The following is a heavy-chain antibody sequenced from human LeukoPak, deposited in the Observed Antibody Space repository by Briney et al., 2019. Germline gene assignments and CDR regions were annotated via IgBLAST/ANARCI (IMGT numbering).Heavy chain of an antibody. CDR3: ARGVDTVTLPRFDY. CDR1: GGSFSGYY. J-gene: IGHJ4*02. V-gene: IGHV4-34*01. Sequence: SETLSLTCAVYGGSFSGYYWSWIRQPPGKGLEWIGEINHSGSTNYNPSLKSRVTISVDTSKNQFSLKLSSVTAADTAVYYCARGVDTVTLPRFDYWGQGTLVTVSS. D-gene: IGHD4-11*01. CDR2: INHSGST.